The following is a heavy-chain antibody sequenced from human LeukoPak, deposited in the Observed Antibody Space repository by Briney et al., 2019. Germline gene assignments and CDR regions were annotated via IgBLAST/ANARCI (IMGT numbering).Heavy chain of an antibody. J-gene: IGHJ6*03. CDR3: ARGLYDFWSGFSYYYYMDV. CDR1: RGTFSSYA. V-gene: IGHV1-69*05. D-gene: IGHD3-3*01. Sequence: ASVKVSCKASRGTFSSYAISWVRQAPGQGLEWMGGIIPIFGTANYAQKFQGRVTITTDESTSTAYMELSSLRSEDTAVYYCARGLYDFWSGFSYYYYMDVWGKGTTVTVSS. CDR2: IIPIFGTA.